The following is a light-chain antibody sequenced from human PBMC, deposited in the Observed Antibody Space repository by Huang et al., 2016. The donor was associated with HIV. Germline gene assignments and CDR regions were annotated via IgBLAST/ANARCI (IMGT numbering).Light chain of an antibody. Sequence: EIVMTQSPATLSVSPVGRATLFCRASQSVGSNLAWYQQKPGQAPMLLIYGASTRATGISARFRGSGSGTDFTLTISDLQSEDFAVYYCHQYNDWPITFGPGTKVDIK. V-gene: IGKV3-15*01. CDR2: GAS. CDR1: QSVGSN. J-gene: IGKJ3*01. CDR3: HQYNDWPIT.